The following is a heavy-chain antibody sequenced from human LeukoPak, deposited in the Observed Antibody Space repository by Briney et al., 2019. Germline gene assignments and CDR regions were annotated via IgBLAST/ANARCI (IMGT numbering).Heavy chain of an antibody. J-gene: IGHJ4*02. Sequence: PGGSLRLSCAASGFTFSSYGMHWVRQAPGKGLEWVAVISYDGSNKYYADSVKGRFTISRDNSKNTLYLQMNSLRAEDTAVYYCARDLYSYGYGDYWGQGTLVTVSS. CDR1: GFTFSSYG. D-gene: IGHD5-18*01. V-gene: IGHV3-30*03. CDR2: ISYDGSNK. CDR3: ARDLYSYGYGDY.